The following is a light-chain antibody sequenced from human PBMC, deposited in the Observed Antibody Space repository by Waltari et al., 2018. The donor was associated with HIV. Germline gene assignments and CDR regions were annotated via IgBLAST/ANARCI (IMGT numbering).Light chain of an antibody. CDR2: KAS. Sequence: DIQMTQSPSTLSASVRDRVTITCRASQSISSWLAWYQQKPGKAPKLLIYKASSLESGVPSRFSGSGSGTEFTLTISSLQPDDFATYYCQQYNSYSETFGQGTKLEIK. V-gene: IGKV1-5*03. CDR1: QSISSW. CDR3: QQYNSYSET. J-gene: IGKJ2*01.